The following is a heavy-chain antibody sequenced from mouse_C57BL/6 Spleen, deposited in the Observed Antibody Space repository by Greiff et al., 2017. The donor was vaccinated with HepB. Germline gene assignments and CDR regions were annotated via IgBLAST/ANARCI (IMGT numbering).Heavy chain of an antibody. CDR3: TREGSNPYYFDY. J-gene: IGHJ2*01. Sequence: EVQRVESGEGLVKPGGSLKLSCAASGFTFSSYAMSWVRQTPEKRLEWVAYISSGGDYIYYADTVKGRFTISRDNARNTLYLQMSSLKSEDTAMYYCTREGSNPYYFDYWGQGTTLTVSS. D-gene: IGHD2-5*01. CDR2: ISSGGDYI. CDR1: GFTFSSYA. V-gene: IGHV5-9-1*02.